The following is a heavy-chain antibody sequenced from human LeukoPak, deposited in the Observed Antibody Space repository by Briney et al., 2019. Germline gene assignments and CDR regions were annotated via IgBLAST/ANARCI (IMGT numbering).Heavy chain of an antibody. D-gene: IGHD6-19*01. CDR1: GFTFSSYW. Sequence: PGGSLRLYCAASGFTFSSYWMSWVHQAPGKGLEGVANIKQDGGEKFYLDSVKGRFTISRDNAKNSLYLQMNSLRAEDTAVYFCARAYSSGWFQAGYWGQGTLVTVSS. J-gene: IGHJ4*02. V-gene: IGHV3-7*04. CDR3: ARAYSSGWFQAGY. CDR2: IKQDGGEK.